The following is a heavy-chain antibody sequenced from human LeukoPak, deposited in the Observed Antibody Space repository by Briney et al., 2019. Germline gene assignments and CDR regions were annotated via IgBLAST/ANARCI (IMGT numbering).Heavy chain of an antibody. D-gene: IGHD2-2*01. V-gene: IGHV3-30-3*01. CDR3: APSGIDCSSTSCYRANWFDP. CDR1: GFTFSSYA. J-gene: IGHJ5*02. CDR2: ISYDGSNK. Sequence: GGSLRLSCAASGFTFSSYAMRWVRQAPGKGLEWVAVISYDGSNKYYADSVKGRFTISRDNSKNTLYLQMNSLRAEDTAVYYCAPSGIDCSSTSCYRANWFDPWGQGTLVTVSS.